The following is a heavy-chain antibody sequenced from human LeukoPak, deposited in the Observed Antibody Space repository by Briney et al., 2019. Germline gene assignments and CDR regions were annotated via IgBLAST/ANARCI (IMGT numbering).Heavy chain of an antibody. CDR2: IYYSGST. D-gene: IGHD6-13*01. J-gene: IGHJ4*02. CDR3: ARVSSSSSSWYADEGFDY. V-gene: IGHV4-59*12. Sequence: SETLSLTCTVSGGSISSYYWSWIRQPPGKGLEWIGYIYYSGSTNYNPSLKSRVTISVDTSKNQFSLKLSSVTAADTAVYYCARVSSSSSSWYADEGFDYWGQGTLVTVSS. CDR1: GGSISSYY.